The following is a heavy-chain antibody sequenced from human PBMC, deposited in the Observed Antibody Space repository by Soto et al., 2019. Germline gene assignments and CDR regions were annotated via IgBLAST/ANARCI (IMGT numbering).Heavy chain of an antibody. J-gene: IGHJ4*02. CDR2: ISYDGSNK. CDR3: ANGSAGPDY. CDR1: GFTFSSYG. V-gene: IGHV3-30*18. D-gene: IGHD6-19*01. Sequence: GGSLRLSCAASGFTFSSYGMHWVRQAPGKGLEWVAVISYDGSNKYYADSVKGRFTISRDNSKNTLYLQMNSLRAEDTAVYYCANGSAGPDYWGQGTLVTVSS.